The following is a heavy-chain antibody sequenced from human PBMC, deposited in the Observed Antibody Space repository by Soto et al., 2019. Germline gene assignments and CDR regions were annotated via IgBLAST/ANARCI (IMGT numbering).Heavy chain of an antibody. J-gene: IGHJ6*02. V-gene: IGHV4-30-4*01. CDR2: SFYSGNT. D-gene: IGHD3-10*01. Sequence: QVQLQESGQRLVKPLQTMSLTCTVSGDSINSGDYYWRWIRQPPGRGLEWVGYSFYSGNTDYNPSLKSRKTISMDTSKNQSSLRLNSVTAADSDVYFCVRWSGGGGAGMDGGGQGTTVSVSS. CDR3: VRWSGGGGAGMDG. CDR1: GDSINSGDYY.